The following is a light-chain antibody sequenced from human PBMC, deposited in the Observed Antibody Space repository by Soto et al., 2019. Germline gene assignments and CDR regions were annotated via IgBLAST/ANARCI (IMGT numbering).Light chain of an antibody. CDR3: SSYTTSIVV. V-gene: IGLV2-14*03. CDR1: SSDLGIYNY. Sequence: QSVLTQPASVSGSPGQSITISCTSTSSDLGIYNYVSWYQQHPGKAPKLMIYAFSNRPSGVSNRFSGSKSGNTASLTISGLQSEDEADYYRSSYTTSIVVFGGGTQLTVL. CDR2: AFS. J-gene: IGLJ2*01.